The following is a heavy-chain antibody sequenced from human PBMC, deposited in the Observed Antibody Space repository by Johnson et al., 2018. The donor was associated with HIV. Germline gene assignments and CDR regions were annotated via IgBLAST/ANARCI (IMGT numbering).Heavy chain of an antibody. D-gene: IGHD6-13*01. CDR3: AKTYSSSWYAFDI. CDR2: KRYDGSNK. J-gene: IGHJ3*02. Sequence: QVQLVESGGGVVQPGRSLRLSCAASGFTFSSYAMHWVRQAPGKGLEWVTFKRYDGSNKYYADSVKGRFTISRDNSKNTLYLQMNSLRAEDTAVYYCAKTYSSSWYAFDIWGQGTMVTVSS. CDR1: GFTFSSYA. V-gene: IGHV3-30*02.